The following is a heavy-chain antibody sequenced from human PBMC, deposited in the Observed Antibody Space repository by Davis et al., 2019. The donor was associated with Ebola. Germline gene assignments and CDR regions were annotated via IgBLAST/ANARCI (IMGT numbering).Heavy chain of an antibody. J-gene: IGHJ4*02. CDR3: AIAMAGYFDL. Sequence: SVKVSCKASGYTFTNYYMHWVRQAPGQGLEWMGGIIPILSTTNYAQKFQGRVTITVDEINNTAYMEQSSLRSEDTAVYYCAIAMAGYFDLWGQGTLVTVSS. CDR1: GYTFTNYY. CDR2: IIPILSTT. V-gene: IGHV1-69*13. D-gene: IGHD6-19*01.